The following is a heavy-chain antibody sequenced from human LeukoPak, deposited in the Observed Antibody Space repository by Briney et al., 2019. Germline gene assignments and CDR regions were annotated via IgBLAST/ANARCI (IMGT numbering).Heavy chain of an antibody. V-gene: IGHV4-59*01. J-gene: IGHJ4*02. CDR1: GGSISGYY. D-gene: IGHD3-22*01. CDR3: ARDVDSSGYYDY. CDR2: IYYSGST. Sequence: PSETLSPTCTVSGGSISGYYWSWIRQPPGKGLEGIGYIYYSGSTNYNPSLKSRVTISVDTSKNQFSLKLSSVTAADTAVYYCARDVDSSGYYDYWGQGTLVTVSS.